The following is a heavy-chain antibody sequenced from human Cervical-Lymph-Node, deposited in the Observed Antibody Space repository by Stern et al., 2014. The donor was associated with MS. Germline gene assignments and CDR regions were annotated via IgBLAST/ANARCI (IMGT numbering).Heavy chain of an antibody. Sequence: VQLVESGTEVKKPGASVKVSCKASGDTFGTYGVNWGRQAPGQPLEWLGWISGYKGNTNYEQRLPGRVTLTPDTPTTTAYMELRSLRSDDPAVYYCAIMGTNGIDVWGQGTTVTVSS. J-gene: IGHJ6*02. CDR3: AIMGTNGIDV. D-gene: IGHD5-18*01. CDR1: GDTFGTYG. CDR2: ISGYKGNT. V-gene: IGHV1-18*01.